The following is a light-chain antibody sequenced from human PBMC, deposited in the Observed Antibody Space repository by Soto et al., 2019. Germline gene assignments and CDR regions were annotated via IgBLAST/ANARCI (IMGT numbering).Light chain of an antibody. CDR3: QQYGTSAGVT. J-gene: IGKJ3*01. V-gene: IGKV3-20*01. Sequence: ENVLTQSPGTLSLSPGERATLSCRASQTVSTKYVAWYQQKPCQAPRLLIYGTSSRATGMPDRFSGSGSGTDFMLTISRLEPEDFAVYYCQQYGTSAGVTFGPGNKLDIK. CDR2: GTS. CDR1: QTVSTKY.